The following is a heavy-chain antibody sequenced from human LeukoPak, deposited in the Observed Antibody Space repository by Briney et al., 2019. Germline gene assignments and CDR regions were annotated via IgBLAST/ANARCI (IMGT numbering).Heavy chain of an antibody. J-gene: IGHJ5*02. Sequence: GGSLRLSCAASGFTFSSYAMSWVRQAPGKGLEWVSAISGSGDSTYYADSVKGRFTISRDNSKNTLYLQMNSLRAEDTAVYYCAKDPSSGWSPDYNWFDPWGQGTLVTVSS. CDR2: ISGSGDST. D-gene: IGHD6-19*01. V-gene: IGHV3-23*01. CDR3: AKDPSSGWSPDYNWFDP. CDR1: GFTFSSYA.